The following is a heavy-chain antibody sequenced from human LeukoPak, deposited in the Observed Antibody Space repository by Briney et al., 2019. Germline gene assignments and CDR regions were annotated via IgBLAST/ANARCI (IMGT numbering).Heavy chain of an antibody. J-gene: IGHJ6*03. Sequence: GGSLRLSCAASGFTFSDYYMSWIRQAPGKGLEWVSYISSSGSTIYYADSVKGRFTISRDNAKNSLYLQMNSLRAEDTAVYYCARGRWELLPYYYYYYYMDVWGKGTTVTVSS. CDR3: ARGRWELLPYYYYYYYMDV. D-gene: IGHD1-26*01. V-gene: IGHV3-11*04. CDR1: GFTFSDYY. CDR2: ISSSGSTI.